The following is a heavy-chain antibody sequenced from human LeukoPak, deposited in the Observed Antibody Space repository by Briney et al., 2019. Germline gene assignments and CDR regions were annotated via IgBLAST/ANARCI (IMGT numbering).Heavy chain of an antibody. J-gene: IGHJ4*02. D-gene: IGHD1-26*01. V-gene: IGHV3-23*01. CDR2: ISGSGGST. CDR1: GFTFSSYW. Sequence: GGTLRLSCAASGFTFSSYWMGWVRQAPGKGLEWVSAISGSGGSTYYADSVKGRFTISRDNSKNTLYLQMNSLRAEDTAVYYCAKDGSGSYYFDYWGQGTLVTVSS. CDR3: AKDGSGSYYFDY.